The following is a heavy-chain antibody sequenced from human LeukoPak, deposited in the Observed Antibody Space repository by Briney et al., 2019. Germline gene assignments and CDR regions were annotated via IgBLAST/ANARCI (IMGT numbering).Heavy chain of an antibody. J-gene: IGHJ4*02. V-gene: IGHV3-23*01. CDR2: ISGSGGST. CDR3: AKEYYGGNSPFDY. Sequence: GGSLRLSCTASRFTFSSYAMSWVRQAPGKGLEWVSAISGSGGSTYYADSVKGRFTISRDNSKNTLYLQMNSLRAEDTAVYYCAKEYYGGNSPFDYWGQGTLVTVSS. D-gene: IGHD4-23*01. CDR1: RFTFSSYA.